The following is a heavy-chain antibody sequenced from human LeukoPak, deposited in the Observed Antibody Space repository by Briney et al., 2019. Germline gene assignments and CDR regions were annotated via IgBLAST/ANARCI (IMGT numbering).Heavy chain of an antibody. J-gene: IGHJ4*02. CDR2: IYTSGST. V-gene: IGHV4-4*07. CDR1: GGSISSYY. CDR3: ARDGLQGVWGSYRFDY. D-gene: IGHD3-16*02. Sequence: SETLCLTCTVSGGSISSYYWSWIRQPAGKGLEWIGRIYTSGSTNYNPSLKSRVTMSVGTSKNQFSLKLSSVTAADTAVYYCARDGLQGVWGSYRFDYWGQGTLVTVSS.